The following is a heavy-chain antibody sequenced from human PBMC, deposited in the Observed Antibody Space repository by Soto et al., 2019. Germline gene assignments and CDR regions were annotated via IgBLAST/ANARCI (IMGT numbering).Heavy chain of an antibody. D-gene: IGHD3-3*01. J-gene: IGHJ5*02. CDR3: AREIGLQKNPDHDFFRFLERVGDRFCS. CDR2: INHSGST. Sequence: PSETLSLTCAVYGGSFSGYYWSWIRQPPGKGLEWIGEINHSGSTNYNPSLKSRVTISVDTSKNQFSLKLSSVTAADTAVYYCAREIGLQKNPDHDFFRFLERVGDRFCSWGQGTLVPVSS. V-gene: IGHV4-34*01. CDR1: GGSFSGYY.